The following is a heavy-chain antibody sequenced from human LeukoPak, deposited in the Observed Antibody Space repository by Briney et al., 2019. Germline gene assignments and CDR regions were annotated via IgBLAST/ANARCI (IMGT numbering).Heavy chain of an antibody. Sequence: GGSLRLSCAASGFTFSTFAMIWVRQPPGKGLEWVSSIFPSGGEIHYADSVRGRFTISRDNSKSTLSLQMNSLKTEDTAVYYCTRTGDYWGQGTLVTVSS. J-gene: IGHJ4*02. CDR3: TRTGDY. D-gene: IGHD7-27*01. CDR1: GFTFSTFA. CDR2: IFPSGGEI. V-gene: IGHV3-23*01.